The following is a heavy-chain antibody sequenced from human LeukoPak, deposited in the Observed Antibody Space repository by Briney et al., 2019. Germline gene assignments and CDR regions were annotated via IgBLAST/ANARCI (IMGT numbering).Heavy chain of an antibody. V-gene: IGHV1-2*02. D-gene: IGHD3-10*01. CDR3: ARSYYGSGSYSSYFDY. CDR1: GYTFTSYY. J-gene: IGHJ4*02. CDR2: INPNSGGT. Sequence: ASVKVSCKASGYTFTSYYMHWVRQAPGQGLEWMGWINPNSGGTNYAQKFQGRVTMTRDTSISTAYMELSRLRSDDTAVYYCARSYYGSGSYSSYFDYWGQGTLVTVSS.